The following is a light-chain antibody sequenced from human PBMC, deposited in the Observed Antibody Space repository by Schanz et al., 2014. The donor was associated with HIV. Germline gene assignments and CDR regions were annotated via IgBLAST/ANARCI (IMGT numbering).Light chain of an antibody. CDR2: DVS. CDR1: SSDVGYSYY. Sequence: QSALTQPPSASGSPGQSVTISCSGASSDVGYSYYISWYQQQPGRPPKLIIYDVSNRPSGVSDRFSGSKSGNTASLTISGLQAEDEADYYCSSYTTTNTWLFGGGTKLTVL. J-gene: IGLJ3*02. V-gene: IGLV2-14*03. CDR3: SSYTTTNTWL.